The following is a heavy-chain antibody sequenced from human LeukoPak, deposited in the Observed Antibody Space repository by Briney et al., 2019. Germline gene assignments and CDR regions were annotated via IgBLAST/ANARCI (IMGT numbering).Heavy chain of an antibody. CDR2: ISSSSSNI. CDR1: GFTFSSYS. V-gene: IGHV3-21*01. J-gene: IGHJ6*02. CDR3: ARDLYCSGGSCWDYYGMDV. Sequence: PGGSLRLSCAASGFTFSSYSMNWVRQAPGKGLEWVSSISSSSSNIYYADSVKGRFTISRDNAKNSLYLQMNSLRAEDTAVYYCARDLYCSGGSCWDYYGMDVWGQGTTVTVSS. D-gene: IGHD2-15*01.